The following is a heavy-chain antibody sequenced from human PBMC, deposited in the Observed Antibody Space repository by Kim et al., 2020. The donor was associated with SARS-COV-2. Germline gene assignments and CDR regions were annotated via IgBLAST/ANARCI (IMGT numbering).Heavy chain of an antibody. CDR3: MKDFRGD. CDR2: IKEDGSEK. V-gene: IGHV3-7*01. Sequence: GGSLRLSCEASGFTFSSFWMSWVRQAPGKGLECVANIKEDGSEKNYADSVKGRFTISRDNTKNSLYLQMNSLRAEDTAVYYCMKDFRGDWGQGILVTVS. CDR1: GFTFSSFW. J-gene: IGHJ4*02. D-gene: IGHD3-10*01.